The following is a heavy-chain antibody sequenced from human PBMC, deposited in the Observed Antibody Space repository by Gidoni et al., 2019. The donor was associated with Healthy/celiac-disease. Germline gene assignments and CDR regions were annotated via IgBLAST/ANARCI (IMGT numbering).Heavy chain of an antibody. V-gene: IGHV3-74*01. CDR3: ARIIGSRDGYPDY. D-gene: IGHD2-21*01. CDR1: GFTFSSYW. Sequence: EVQLVESGGGLVQPGWSLRLSCAASGFTFSSYWMHWVRQARGKGLVWVSRINSDGSSTSYADSVKGRFTISRDNAKNTLYLQMNSLRAEDTAVYYCARIIGSRDGYPDYWGQGTLVTVSS. CDR2: INSDGSST. J-gene: IGHJ4*02.